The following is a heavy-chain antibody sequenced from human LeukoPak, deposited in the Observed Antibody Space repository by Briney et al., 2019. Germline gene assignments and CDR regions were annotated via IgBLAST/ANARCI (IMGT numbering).Heavy chain of an antibody. V-gene: IGHV4-59*01. CDR2: IYYSGNT. Sequence: SETLSLTCAVYGGSISSYYWSWIRQPPGKGLEWLGYIYYSGNTDYNPSLKSRVAISVDTSKNQFSLKLSSVTAADTAVYYCARSTGSTMFIDYWGQGTLVTVSS. J-gene: IGHJ4*02. CDR3: ARSTGSTMFIDY. D-gene: IGHD3-10*02. CDR1: GGSISSYY.